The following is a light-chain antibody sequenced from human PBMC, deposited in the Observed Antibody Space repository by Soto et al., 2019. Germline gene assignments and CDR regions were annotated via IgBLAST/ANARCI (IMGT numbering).Light chain of an antibody. J-gene: IGKJ1*01. CDR1: QTVTSNY. CDR3: QQRSNWPPTWT. V-gene: IGKV3D-20*02. Sequence: DIVLTQSPGTLSLSPGEGATLSCRASQTVTSNYLVWYQQRPGQAPRLLIYGASSRATGIPDRFSGSGSGTDFTLTISRLEPEDFAVYYCQQRSNWPPTWTFGQGTKVDIK. CDR2: GAS.